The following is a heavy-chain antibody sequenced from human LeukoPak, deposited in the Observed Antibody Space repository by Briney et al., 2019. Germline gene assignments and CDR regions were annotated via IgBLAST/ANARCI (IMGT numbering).Heavy chain of an antibody. V-gene: IGHV4-59*01. D-gene: IGHD5/OR15-5a*01. CDR3: ARGTVSMYYMDV. CDR1: GSSMSSYS. Sequence: PSETLSLTCTVSGSSMSSYSWSWIRQPPGKGLEWIANIYYSGSTNYNPSLKSRVTISIDTSKNQVSLKLSSVTAADTAVYYCARGTVSMYYMDVWGKGTTVTISS. J-gene: IGHJ6*03. CDR2: IYYSGST.